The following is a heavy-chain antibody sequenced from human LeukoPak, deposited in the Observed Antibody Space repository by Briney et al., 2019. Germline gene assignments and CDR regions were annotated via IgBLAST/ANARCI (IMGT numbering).Heavy chain of an antibody. D-gene: IGHD2-2*01. CDR3: ARTPRFCSSTSCREDY. J-gene: IGHJ4*02. CDR2: IYTSGST. V-gene: IGHV4-61*02. Sequence: PSETLSLTCTVSGGSISSSSYYWGWIRQPPGKGLEWIGRIYTSGSTNYNPSLKSRVTISVDTSKNQFSLKLSSVTAADTAVYYCARTPRFCSSTSCREDYWGQGTLVTVSS. CDR1: GGSISSSSYY.